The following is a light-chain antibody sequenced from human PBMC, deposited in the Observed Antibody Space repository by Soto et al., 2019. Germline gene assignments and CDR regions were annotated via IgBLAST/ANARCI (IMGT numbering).Light chain of an antibody. CDR1: QSISSY. Sequence: DIQRTQSLSSLSASVGDRVTRACRASQSISSYLNWYQQKPGKAPKLLIYAASSLQSGVPSRFSGSGSGTDFTLTISSLQPEDFATYYCQQSYSSWTFGQGTKVDI. CDR2: AAS. V-gene: IGKV1-39*01. CDR3: QQSYSSWT. J-gene: IGKJ1*01.